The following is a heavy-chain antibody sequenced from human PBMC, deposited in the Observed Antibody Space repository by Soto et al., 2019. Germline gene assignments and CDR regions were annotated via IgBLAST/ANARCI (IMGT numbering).Heavy chain of an antibody. D-gene: IGHD3-16*01. Sequence: QVQLQESGPGLVKPSQTLSLTCTVSGGSISSATSYWSWIRQHPGEGLEWIGFIYYTGNTYYNPSLKSRFTISVDTSENQFSLKLTSVTAADTAVYYCAREGGDGVDYWGQGTLVTVSS. J-gene: IGHJ4*02. V-gene: IGHV4-31*03. CDR3: AREGGDGVDY. CDR2: IYYTGNT. CDR1: GGSISSATSY.